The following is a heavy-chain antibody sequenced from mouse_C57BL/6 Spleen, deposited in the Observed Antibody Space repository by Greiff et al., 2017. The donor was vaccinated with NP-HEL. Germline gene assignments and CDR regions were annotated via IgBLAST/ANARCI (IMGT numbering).Heavy chain of an antibody. CDR3: AVPNYYGSSYGAAY. CDR2: IDPSDSYP. J-gene: IGHJ3*01. CDR1: GYTFTSYW. Sequence: QVQLQQPGAELVKPGASVKLSCKASGYTFTSYWMQWVKQRPGQGLEWIGEIDPSDSYPNYNQKFKGKATLTVDTSSGTAYMQLSSLTSEDSAVYYCAVPNYYGSSYGAAYWGQGTLVTVSA. D-gene: IGHD1-1*01. V-gene: IGHV1-50*01.